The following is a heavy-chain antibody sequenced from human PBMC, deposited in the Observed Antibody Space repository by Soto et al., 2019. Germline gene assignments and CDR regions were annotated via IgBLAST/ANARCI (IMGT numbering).Heavy chain of an antibody. CDR3: AREPVRYYYYYMDV. CDR2: INHSGST. CDR1: GGSISGYY. J-gene: IGHJ6*03. V-gene: IGHV4-34*01. D-gene: IGHD2-2*01. Sequence: SVTMSLTCAVYGGSISGYYWSWIRQTPGKGLEWIGEINHSGSTNYNPSLKSRVTISVDTSKNQFSLKLSSVTAADTAVYYCAREPVRYYYYYMDVWGKGTTVTVSS.